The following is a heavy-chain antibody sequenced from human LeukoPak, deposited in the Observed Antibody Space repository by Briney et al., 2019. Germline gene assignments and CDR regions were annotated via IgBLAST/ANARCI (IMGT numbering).Heavy chain of an antibody. Sequence: GRYLRLSCAASGFTFSSYAMHWVRQAPGKGLEWVAVISYDGSNKYYADSVKGRFTISRDNSKNTLYLQMNSLRAEDTAVYYCASSPGGGGWLKIDYWGQGTLVTVSS. CDR3: ASSPGGGGWLKIDY. CDR2: ISYDGSNK. CDR1: GFTFSSYA. J-gene: IGHJ4*02. V-gene: IGHV3-30-3*01. D-gene: IGHD5-24*01.